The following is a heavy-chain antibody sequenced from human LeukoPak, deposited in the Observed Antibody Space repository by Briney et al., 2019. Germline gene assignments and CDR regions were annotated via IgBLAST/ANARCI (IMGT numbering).Heavy chain of an antibody. CDR3: ARRRNGSGYAFDI. CDR2: IIPILGIA. V-gene: IGHV1-69*04. CDR1: GGTFSRYV. J-gene: IGHJ3*02. D-gene: IGHD3-10*01. Sequence: VASVMVSCTASGGTFSRYVISWVRQAPGQGLEWMGRIIPILGIANYAQKFQGRVTITADKSTSTAYMELSSLRSEDTAVYYCARRRNGSGYAFDIWGQGTVVTVSS.